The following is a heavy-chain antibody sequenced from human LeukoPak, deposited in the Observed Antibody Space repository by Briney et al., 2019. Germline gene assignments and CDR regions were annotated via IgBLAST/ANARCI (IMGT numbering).Heavy chain of an antibody. J-gene: IGHJ4*02. CDR3: ARGGYYYGPSD. D-gene: IGHD3-10*01. V-gene: IGHV4-61*02. CDR1: GGSISSGSYY. Sequence: SQTLSLTCTVSGGSISSGSYYWSWIRQPAGKGLEWIGRIYTSGSTNYNPSLKSRVTISVDTSKNQFSLKLSSVTAADTAVYYCARGGYYYGPSDWGQGTLVTVSS. CDR2: IYTSGST.